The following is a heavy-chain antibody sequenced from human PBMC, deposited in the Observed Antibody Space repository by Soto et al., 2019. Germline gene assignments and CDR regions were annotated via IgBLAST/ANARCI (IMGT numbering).Heavy chain of an antibody. CDR3: ARPSFEYLWLYDY. Sequence: SETLSLTCTVSGASISSGNYYWNWVRQYPGQGLEWVGYNYHRGNTYYNPSLKSRLSIALDTSKNQFSLKGSLVTAAATAVYYCARPSFEYLWLYDYWGQGTLVTVSS. CDR1: GASISSGNYY. V-gene: IGHV4-31*03. J-gene: IGHJ4*02. D-gene: IGHD3-10*01. CDR2: NYHRGNT.